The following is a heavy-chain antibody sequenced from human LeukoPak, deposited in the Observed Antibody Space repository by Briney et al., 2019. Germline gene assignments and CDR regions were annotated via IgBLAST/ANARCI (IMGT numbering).Heavy chain of an antibody. D-gene: IGHD6-19*01. J-gene: IGHJ6*02. CDR2: ITSSSRYI. Sequence: PGGSLRLSRAASGFTFSRYSMNCVRQAPGKGLEWVSSITSSSRYIYYAESVKGRCTISRDNAKNSLYLQMNSLRAEDTAVYYCARDPQWLYSYYGMDVWGQGTTVTDSS. CDR1: GFTFSRYS. V-gene: IGHV3-21*01. CDR3: ARDPQWLYSYYGMDV.